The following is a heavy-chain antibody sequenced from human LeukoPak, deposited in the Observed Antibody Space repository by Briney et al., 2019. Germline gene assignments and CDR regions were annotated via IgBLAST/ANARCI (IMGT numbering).Heavy chain of an antibody. Sequence: GGSLRLSCAASGFSFSRLWMTWLRQAPGKGLEWVSAISGSGGSTYYADSVKGRFTISRDNSKNTLYLQMNSLRAEDTAVYYCAKRTVDTAYYFDYWGQGTLVTVSS. V-gene: IGHV3-23*01. CDR2: ISGSGGST. CDR1: GFSFSRLW. D-gene: IGHD5-18*01. J-gene: IGHJ4*02. CDR3: AKRTVDTAYYFDY.